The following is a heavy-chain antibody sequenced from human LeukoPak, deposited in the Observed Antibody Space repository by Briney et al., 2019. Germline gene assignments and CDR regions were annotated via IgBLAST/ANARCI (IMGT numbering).Heavy chain of an antibody. V-gene: IGHV3-48*03. CDR1: GFTFSYYE. J-gene: IGHJ4*02. CDR3: ATEYSGGVIDY. CDR2: ISSSGSTI. Sequence: GGSLRLSCAASGFTFSYYEMNWVRQAPGKGLEWVSYISSSGSTIYYSDSVKVGFTISIYNAKNSLYLQMNSLRAEDTAVYCCATEYSGGVIDYWGQGTLVTVYS. D-gene: IGHD3-16*01.